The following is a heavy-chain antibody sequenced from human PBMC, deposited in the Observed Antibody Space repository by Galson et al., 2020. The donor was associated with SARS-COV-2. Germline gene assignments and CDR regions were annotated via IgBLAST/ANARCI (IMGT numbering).Heavy chain of an antibody. Sequence: KIGESLKISCKGSGYSFTSYWISWVRQMPVKGLEWMGRIDPSDSYTNYSPSFQGHVTISADKSTSTAYLQWSSLKASDTAMYYCASYDSSGYYSYGFDYWGQGTLVTVSS. V-gene: IGHV5-10-1*01. CDR3: ASYDSSGYYSYGFDY. CDR2: IDPSDSYT. D-gene: IGHD3-22*01. CDR1: GYSFTSYW. J-gene: IGHJ4*02.